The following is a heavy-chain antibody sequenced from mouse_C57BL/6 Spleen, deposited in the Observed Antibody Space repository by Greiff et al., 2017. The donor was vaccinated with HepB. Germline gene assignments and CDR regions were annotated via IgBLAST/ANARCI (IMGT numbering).Heavy chain of an antibody. CDR1: GYTFTDYY. Sequence: VQLQQSGPVLVKPGASVKMSCKASGYTFTDYYMNWVKQSHGKSLEWIGVINPYNGGTSYNQKFKGKATLTVDQSASTAYMELNSLTSEDSAVYYCARGDYDSSYVGWYFDVWGTGTTVTVSS. CDR3: ARGDYDSSYVGWYFDV. CDR2: INPYNGGT. J-gene: IGHJ1*03. D-gene: IGHD1-1*01. V-gene: IGHV1-19*01.